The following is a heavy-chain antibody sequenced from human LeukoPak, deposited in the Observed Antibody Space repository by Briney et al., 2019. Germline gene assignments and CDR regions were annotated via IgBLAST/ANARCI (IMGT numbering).Heavy chain of an antibody. D-gene: IGHD3-3*01. CDR2: INPSGGST. CDR1: GYTFTSYY. Sequence: ASVKVSCMASGYTFTSYYMHWVRQAPGQGLEWMGIINPSGGSTSYAQKFQGRVTMTRDMSTSTVYMELSSLRSEDTAVYYCAREWREDWFDPWGQGTLVTVSS. CDR3: AREWREDWFDP. J-gene: IGHJ5*02. V-gene: IGHV1-46*01.